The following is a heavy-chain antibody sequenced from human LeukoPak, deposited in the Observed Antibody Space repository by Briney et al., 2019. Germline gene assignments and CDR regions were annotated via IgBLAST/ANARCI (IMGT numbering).Heavy chain of an antibody. D-gene: IGHD1-26*01. V-gene: IGHV5-51*01. J-gene: IGHJ4*02. CDR2: IYPGDSET. CDR3: ARYLYSGSYYDY. Sequence: GESLKISCKGSGYSFTSYWIGWVRQMPGKGLEWMGIIYPGDSETRYSPSFQGQVTISVDRSISTAYLQWSGLKASDTAMYYCARYLYSGSYYDYWGQGTQVTVSS. CDR1: GYSFTSYW.